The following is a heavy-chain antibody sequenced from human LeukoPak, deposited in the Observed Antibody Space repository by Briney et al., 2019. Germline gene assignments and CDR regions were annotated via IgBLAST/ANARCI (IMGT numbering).Heavy chain of an antibody. CDR1: GFRFSSYA. CDR2: ISYDGSNK. Sequence: PGRSLRLSCAASGFRFSSYAVHWFRQAPGKGLEWVAVISYDGSNKYYADSVKGRFTISRDNSKSTLYLQMNSLRAEDTAVYYCASGDPDINSHFDYWGQGTLVTVPS. J-gene: IGHJ4*02. D-gene: IGHD2-15*01. CDR3: ASGDPDINSHFDY. V-gene: IGHV3-30*04.